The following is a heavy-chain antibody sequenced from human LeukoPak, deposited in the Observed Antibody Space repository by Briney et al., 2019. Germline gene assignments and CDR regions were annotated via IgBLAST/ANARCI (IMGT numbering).Heavy chain of an antibody. CDR1: GFTFSNSD. CDR2: IGTVGDT. CDR3: AREMGDKYSSSWALDL. J-gene: IGHJ2*01. Sequence: GGSLRLSCAASGFTFSNSDMHWVRQAAGKGLEWVSAIGTVGDTYYPDSVKGRFTISRENAKNSLYLQMNSLRAGDTAVYYCAREMGDKYSSSWALDLWGRGTLVTVSS. V-gene: IGHV3-13*01. D-gene: IGHD6-13*01.